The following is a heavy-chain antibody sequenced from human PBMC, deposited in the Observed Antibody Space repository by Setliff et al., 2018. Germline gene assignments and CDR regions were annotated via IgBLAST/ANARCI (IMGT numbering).Heavy chain of an antibody. CDR2: IYPGDSDT. Sequence: GESLKISCKGSGYSFTSYWIGWVRQMPGKGLEWMGIIYPGDSDTRYSPSFQGQVTISADKSISTAYLQWSSLKASDTAMYYCARVGLQLVYYYYGMDVWGQGTTVTVSS. J-gene: IGHJ6*02. CDR1: GYSFTSYW. CDR3: ARVGLQLVYYYYGMDV. V-gene: IGHV5-51*01. D-gene: IGHD6-13*01.